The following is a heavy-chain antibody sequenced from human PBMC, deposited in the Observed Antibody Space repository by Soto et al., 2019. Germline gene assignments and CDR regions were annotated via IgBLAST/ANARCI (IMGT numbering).Heavy chain of an antibody. J-gene: IGHJ6*03. CDR2: IYYSGST. V-gene: IGHV4-59*01. CDR1: GGSISSYY. D-gene: IGHD2-8*01. Sequence: SETLSLTCTVSGGSISSYYWSWIRQPPGKGLEWIGYIYYSGSTNYNPSLKSRVTISVDTSKNQFSLKLSSVTAADTAVYYCARVSTNGVSYYMDVWGKGTTVTVSS. CDR3: ARVSTNGVSYYMDV.